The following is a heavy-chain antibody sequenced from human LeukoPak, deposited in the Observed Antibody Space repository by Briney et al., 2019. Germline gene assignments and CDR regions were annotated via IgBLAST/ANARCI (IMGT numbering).Heavy chain of an antibody. V-gene: IGHV3-66*01. D-gene: IGHD3-22*01. Sequence: PGGSLRLSCAASGFTVSSNYMSWVRQAPGKGLEWVSVIYSGGSTYYADSVKGRFTISRDNSKNTLYLQMNSLRAEDTAVYYCARVGYDYDSSGYCDYWGQGTLVTVSS. CDR1: GFTVSSNY. CDR2: IYSGGST. J-gene: IGHJ4*02. CDR3: ARVGYDYDSSGYCDY.